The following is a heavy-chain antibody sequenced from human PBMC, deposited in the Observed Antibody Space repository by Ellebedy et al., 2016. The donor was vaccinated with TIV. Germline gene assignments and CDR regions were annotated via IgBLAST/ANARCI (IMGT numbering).Heavy chain of an antibody. CDR1: GFTFSNYA. Sequence: GGSLRLSCAASGFTFSNYAMSWVRQAPGKGLEWVAAVIASGGDTYYADSVKGRFTISRDNSKNTLHLQMNSLRAEDTAVYYCAKETVVRQDWFDPWGQGTLVTASS. CDR3: AKETVVRQDWFDP. J-gene: IGHJ5*02. CDR2: VIASGGDT. D-gene: IGHD4-23*01. V-gene: IGHV3-23*01.